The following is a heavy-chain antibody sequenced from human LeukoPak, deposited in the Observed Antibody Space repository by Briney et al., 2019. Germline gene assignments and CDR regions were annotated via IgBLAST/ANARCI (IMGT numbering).Heavy chain of an antibody. CDR1: GGTFSSYA. J-gene: IGHJ3*02. V-gene: IGHV1-69*05. CDR3: ARDSVHDFWSGYSRRGFAFDI. D-gene: IGHD3-3*01. CDR2: IIPIFGTA. Sequence: SVKVSCKASGGTFSSYAISWVRQAPGQGFEWMGRIIPIFGTANYAQKFQGRVTITTDESTSTAYMELSSLRSEDTAVYYCARDSVHDFWSGYSRRGFAFDIWGQGTMVTVSS.